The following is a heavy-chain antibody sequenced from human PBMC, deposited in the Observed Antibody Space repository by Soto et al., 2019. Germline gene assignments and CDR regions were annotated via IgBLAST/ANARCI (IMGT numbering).Heavy chain of an antibody. CDR3: ARDRDSGYDYFDY. Sequence: GASVKVSCKASGYTFTSYAMHWVRQAPGQRLEWMGWINAGNGNTKYSQKFQGRVTITRDTSASTAYMELSSLRSEDTAVYYCARDRDSGYDYFDYWGQGTLVTVSS. J-gene: IGHJ4*02. V-gene: IGHV1-3*01. D-gene: IGHD5-12*01. CDR2: INAGNGNT. CDR1: GYTFTSYA.